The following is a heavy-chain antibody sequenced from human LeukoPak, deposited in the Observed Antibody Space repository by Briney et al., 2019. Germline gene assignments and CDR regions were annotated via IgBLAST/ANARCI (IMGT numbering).Heavy chain of an antibody. Sequence: GASVKVSCKASGYTFTSYGISWVRQAPGQGLEWMGWISAYNGNTNYAQKLQGRVTMTRDTSISTAYMELSRLRSDDTAVYYCARDRGNNDRFDYWGQGTLVTVSS. J-gene: IGHJ4*02. D-gene: IGHD1-1*01. V-gene: IGHV1-18*01. CDR1: GYTFTSYG. CDR3: ARDRGNNDRFDY. CDR2: ISAYNGNT.